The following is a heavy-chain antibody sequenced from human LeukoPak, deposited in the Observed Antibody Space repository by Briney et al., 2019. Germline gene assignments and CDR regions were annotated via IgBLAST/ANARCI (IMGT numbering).Heavy chain of an antibody. D-gene: IGHD2-15*01. J-gene: IGHJ4*02. V-gene: IGHV3-7*04. Sequence: QSGGSLRLSCAASGFTFSSYWMSWVRRAPGKGLEWVANIKQDGSEKYYVDSVKGRFTISRDNAKNSLYLQMNSLRAEDTAVYYCARGYCSGGSCNRPFDYWGQGTLVTVSS. CDR1: GFTFSSYW. CDR2: IKQDGSEK. CDR3: ARGYCSGGSCNRPFDY.